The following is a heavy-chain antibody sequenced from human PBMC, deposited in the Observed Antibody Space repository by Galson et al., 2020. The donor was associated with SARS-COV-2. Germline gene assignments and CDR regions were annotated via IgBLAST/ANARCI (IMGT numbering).Heavy chain of an antibody. D-gene: IGHD3-10*01. J-gene: IGHJ6*02. V-gene: IGHV3-33*01. CDR2: IWYDGSNE. CDR3: ARTGMAHPYNYYGLDV. Sequence: GGSLRLSCAASRFTFSRYAMHWVRQAPGKGLEWVASIWYDGSNEHYADSLKGRFTISRDNSKETLYVQMNSLRAEDTAVYYCARTGMAHPYNYYGLDVWGQGTTVTVSS. CDR1: RFTFSRYA.